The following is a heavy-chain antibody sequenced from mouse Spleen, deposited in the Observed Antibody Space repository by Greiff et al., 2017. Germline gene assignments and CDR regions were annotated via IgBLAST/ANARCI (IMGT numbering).Heavy chain of an antibody. CDR3: ARWGYGNYVGFAY. CDR2: IDPANGNT. CDR1: GFNIKDTY. D-gene: IGHD2-10*02. V-gene: IGHV14-3*02. J-gene: IGHJ3*01. Sequence: EVKLMESGAELVKPGASVKLSCTASGFNIKDTYMHWVKQRPEQGLEWIGRIDPANGNTKYDPKFQGKATITADTSSNTAYLQLSSLTSEDTAVYYCARWGYGNYVGFAYWGQGTLVTVAA.